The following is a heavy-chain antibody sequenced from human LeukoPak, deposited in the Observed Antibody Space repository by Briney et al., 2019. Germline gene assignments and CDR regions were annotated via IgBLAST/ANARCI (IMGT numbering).Heavy chain of an antibody. J-gene: IGHJ6*03. Sequence: ASVKVSCKVSGYTLTELSMHWVRQAPGKGLEWMGGFDPEDGETIYAQKFQGRVTMTEDTSTDTAYMELSSLRSEDTAVYYCAICPPRGVTTMGQYYMDVWGKGTTVTVSS. CDR1: GYTLTELS. CDR2: FDPEDGET. D-gene: IGHD1-14*01. CDR3: AICPPRGVTTMGQYYMDV. V-gene: IGHV1-24*01.